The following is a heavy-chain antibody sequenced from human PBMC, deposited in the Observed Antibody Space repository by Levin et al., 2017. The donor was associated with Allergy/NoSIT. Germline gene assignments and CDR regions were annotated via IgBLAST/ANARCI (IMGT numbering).Heavy chain of an antibody. V-gene: IGHV3-23*01. J-gene: IGHJ3*02. Sequence: LSLPCAASGFTFSSYAMSWVRQAPGKGLEWVSAISGSGGSTYYADSVKGRFTISRDNSKNTLYLQMNSLRAEDTAVYYCAKRGGYENDAFDIWGQGTMVTVSS. CDR2: ISGSGGST. CDR1: GFTFSSYA. CDR3: AKRGGYENDAFDI. D-gene: IGHD5-12*01.